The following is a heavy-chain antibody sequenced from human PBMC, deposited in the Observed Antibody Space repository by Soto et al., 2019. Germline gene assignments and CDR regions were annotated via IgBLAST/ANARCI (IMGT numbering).Heavy chain of an antibody. CDR3: ARHAPPGVAAPFHY. CDR1: GDSMGSSLHY. J-gene: IGHJ4*02. V-gene: IGHV4-39*01. CDR2: IYYRGST. Sequence: QLQLLESGPGLVKPSETLSLTCTVSGDSMGSSLHYWGWISQAPGQGLEWIGSIYYRGSTYYNPSLKSRVTMSVDTSRNQLSLKLTSVTAADTAVYYCARHAPPGVAAPFHYWGQGTLVTVSS. D-gene: IGHD2-8*01.